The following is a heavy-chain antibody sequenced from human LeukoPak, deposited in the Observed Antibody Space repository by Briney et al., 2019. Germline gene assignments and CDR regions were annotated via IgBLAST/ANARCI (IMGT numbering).Heavy chain of an antibody. CDR1: GGSIGSYY. CDR2: INYSGTT. D-gene: IGHD3-22*01. V-gene: IGHV4-59*01. J-gene: IGHJ5*02. CDR3: ARGTMMVGP. Sequence: SETLSLTCIVPGGSIGSYYWSWIRQPPGKGLEWIGYINYSGTTNYNPSLKSRVSISIDTSKNQFSLKLSSVTAADTAVYYCARGTMMVGPWGQGTQVTVSS.